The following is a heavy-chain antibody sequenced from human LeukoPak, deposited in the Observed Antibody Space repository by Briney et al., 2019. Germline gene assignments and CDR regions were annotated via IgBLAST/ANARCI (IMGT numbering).Heavy chain of an antibody. J-gene: IGHJ4*02. CDR2: ISWNSGSI. Sequence: GGSLRLSCAASGFTFDDYAMHWVRQAPGKGLEWVSGISWNSGSIGYADSVKGRFTISGDNAKNSLYLQMNSLRAEDTALYYCARGFTRYYDSSGYWAYWGQGTLVTVSS. CDR3: ARGFTRYYDSSGYWAY. V-gene: IGHV3-9*01. D-gene: IGHD3-22*01. CDR1: GFTFDDYA.